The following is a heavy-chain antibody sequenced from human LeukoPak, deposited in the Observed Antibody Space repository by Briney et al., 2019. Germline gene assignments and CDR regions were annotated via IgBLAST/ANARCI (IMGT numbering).Heavy chain of an antibody. D-gene: IGHD1-1*01. J-gene: IGHJ4*02. Sequence: GGSLRLSCAASGFTFNKSWMSWVRQAPGKGLEWVGRIKSNAEGGTTDYAAPVKGRFSISRDDSKNTLYLQMSSLKTEDTAVYYCTSDLECVNCHEGRYWGQGTLVTVSS. CDR2: IKSNAEGGTT. CDR3: TSDLECVNCHEGRY. V-gene: IGHV3-15*01. CDR1: GFTFNKSW.